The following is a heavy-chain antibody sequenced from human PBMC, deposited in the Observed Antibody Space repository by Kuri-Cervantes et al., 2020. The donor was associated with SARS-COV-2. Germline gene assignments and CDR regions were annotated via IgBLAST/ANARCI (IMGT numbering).Heavy chain of an antibody. Sequence: SETLSLTCTVSGGSISSTSYYWGWIRQSPGKGLEWIGYIYDSGSTNYNPSLKSRVTMSVDTSKNQFSLKLSSVTAADTAVYYCARGYCSSTSCYLVGWFDPWGQGTLVTVSS. J-gene: IGHJ5*02. CDR1: GGSISSTSYY. V-gene: IGHV4-61*05. CDR3: ARGYCSSTSCYLVGWFDP. D-gene: IGHD2-2*01. CDR2: IYDSGST.